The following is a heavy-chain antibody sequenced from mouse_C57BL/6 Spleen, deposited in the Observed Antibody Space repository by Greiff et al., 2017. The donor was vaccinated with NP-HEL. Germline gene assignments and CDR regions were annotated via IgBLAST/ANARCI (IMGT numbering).Heavy chain of an antibody. J-gene: IGHJ3*01. V-gene: IGHV14-1*01. Sequence: VQLQQSGAELVRPGASVKLSCTASGFNIKDYYMHWVKQRPEQGLEWIGRIDPEDGDTEYAAKFQGKATMTADTSSNTAYLQLSSLTSEDTAVYYCTAYCYGSSYAWFAYWGQGTLVTVSA. CDR2: IDPEDGDT. CDR1: GFNIKDYY. D-gene: IGHD1-1*01. CDR3: TAYCYGSSYAWFAY.